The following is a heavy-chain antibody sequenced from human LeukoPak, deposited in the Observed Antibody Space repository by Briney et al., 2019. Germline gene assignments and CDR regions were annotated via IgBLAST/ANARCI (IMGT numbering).Heavy chain of an antibody. J-gene: IGHJ4*02. Sequence: SVKVSCKASGGTFSSYAIGWVRQAPGQGLEWMGGIIPIFGTANYAQKFQGRVTITTDESTSTAYMGLSSLRSEDTAVYYCARDRYARRGYSYGPGVYWGQGTLVTVSS. D-gene: IGHD5-18*01. CDR3: ARDRYARRGYSYGPGVY. CDR1: GGTFSSYA. CDR2: IIPIFGTA. V-gene: IGHV1-69*05.